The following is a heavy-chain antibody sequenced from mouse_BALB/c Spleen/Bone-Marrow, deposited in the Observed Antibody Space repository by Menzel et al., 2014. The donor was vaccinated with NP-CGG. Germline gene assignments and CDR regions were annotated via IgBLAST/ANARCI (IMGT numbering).Heavy chain of an antibody. D-gene: IGHD2-2*01. CDR2: ITNGGNYT. J-gene: IGHJ2*01. V-gene: IGHV5-9-2*01. Sequence: EVKLVESGGGLVKPGGSLKLSCTASGFSFNSYGMSWVRQTPEKRLEWVATITNGGNYTYYPDSVKGRFTISRDNVKNNLYLQMRSLRSEDTALYYCVRNYYGYAGYFDYWRQGTTLTVSS. CDR3: VRNYYGYAGYFDY. CDR1: GFSFNSYG.